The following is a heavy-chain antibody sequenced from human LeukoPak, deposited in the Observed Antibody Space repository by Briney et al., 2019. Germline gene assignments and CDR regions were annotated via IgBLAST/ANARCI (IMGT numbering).Heavy chain of an antibody. Sequence: GGSLRLSCAASGFTFSSYAMSWVRQAPGKGLEWVSAISCSGGSTYYADSVKGRFTISRDNSKNTLYLQMNSLRAEDTAVYYCAKDLVRGGKVRNWFDPWGQGTLVTVSS. CDR3: AKDLVRGGKVRNWFDP. V-gene: IGHV3-23*01. J-gene: IGHJ5*02. CDR1: GFTFSSYA. CDR2: ISCSGGST. D-gene: IGHD3-10*01.